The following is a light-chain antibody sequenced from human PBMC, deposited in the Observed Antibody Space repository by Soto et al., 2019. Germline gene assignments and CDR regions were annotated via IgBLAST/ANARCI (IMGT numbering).Light chain of an antibody. V-gene: IGLV2-14*01. CDR3: ASFTTTSARV. Sequence: SVLTQPASVSGSPGQSITVSCTGTSGDIGSYNYVSWYQQHPGKAPKLIIYEVNNRPSGVSNRFSGSKSGNTASLTVSGLQAEDEADYYCASFTTTSARVFGTGTKVTVL. J-gene: IGLJ1*01. CDR1: SGDIGSYNY. CDR2: EVN.